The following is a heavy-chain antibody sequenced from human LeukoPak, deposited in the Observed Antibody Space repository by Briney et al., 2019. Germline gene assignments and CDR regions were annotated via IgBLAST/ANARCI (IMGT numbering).Heavy chain of an antibody. CDR3: ARHVGSSEKSWFDP. Sequence: PSETLSLTCTVSGGSISSYYRSWIRQPPGKGLEWIGYIYYSGSTNYNPSLKSRVTISVDTSKNQFSLKLSSVTAADTAVYYCARHVGSSEKSWFDPWGQGTLVTVSP. V-gene: IGHV4-59*08. D-gene: IGHD6-13*01. J-gene: IGHJ5*02. CDR1: GGSISSYY. CDR2: IYYSGST.